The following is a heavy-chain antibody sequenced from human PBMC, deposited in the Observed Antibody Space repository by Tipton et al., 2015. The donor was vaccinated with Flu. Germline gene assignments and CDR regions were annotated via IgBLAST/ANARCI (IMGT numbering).Heavy chain of an antibody. D-gene: IGHD3-9*01. CDR3: ARVHNFDFIPKYFDP. CDR2: SHFTGGA. CDR1: GGSISSSLYY. Sequence: TLSLTCTVSGGSISSSLYYWGWIRQPPGKGLEWIGNSHFTGGASSNPSLKSRVTLSEDTSKNEFSLILTSVTAADTALYYCARVHNFDFIPKYFDPRGRGIPFTGSS. J-gene: IGHJ5*02. V-gene: IGHV4-39*07.